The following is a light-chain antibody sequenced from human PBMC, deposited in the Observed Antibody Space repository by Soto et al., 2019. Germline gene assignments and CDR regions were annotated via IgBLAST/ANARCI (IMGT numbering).Light chain of an antibody. Sequence: DIQMTQSPSTLSGSVGDRVTITCRASQTISSWLAWYQQKPGKAPKVLIYDASSLKSGVPSRFSGSGSGTDFTLTISSLQPEDFATYYCQQFNSFPLTFGGGTKVDIK. J-gene: IGKJ4*01. V-gene: IGKV1-5*01. CDR1: QTISSW. CDR2: DAS. CDR3: QQFNSFPLT.